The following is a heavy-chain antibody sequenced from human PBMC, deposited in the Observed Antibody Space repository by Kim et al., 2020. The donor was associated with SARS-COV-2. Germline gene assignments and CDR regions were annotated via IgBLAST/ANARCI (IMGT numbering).Heavy chain of an antibody. V-gene: IGHV1-69*13. Sequence: SVKVSCKASGGAFTRYAISWVRQAPGQGLEWMGGIIPLSVNYAQKFQGRVTITADEPTSTVYMELRSLRFEDTAVYYCARDSGVVVAATGPYFYYPMDVWGQGTTVTVSS. D-gene: IGHD2-15*01. CDR1: GGAFTRYA. CDR3: ARDSGVVVAATGPYFYYPMDV. J-gene: IGHJ6*02. CDR2: IIPLSV.